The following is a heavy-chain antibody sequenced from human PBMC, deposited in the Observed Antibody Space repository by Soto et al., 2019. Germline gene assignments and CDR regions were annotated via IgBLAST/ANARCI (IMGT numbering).Heavy chain of an antibody. D-gene: IGHD5-12*01. CDR2: ISSSGSYI. Sequence: GGSLRLSCAASGFTFSSYSMNWVRQAPGKGLEWVSSISSSGSYIYYADSVKGRFTISRDNAKSSLYLQMNSLRAEDTAVYYCARDPAYDYPSYWGQGTLVTVSS. CDR3: ARDPAYDYPSY. J-gene: IGHJ4*02. V-gene: IGHV3-21*01. CDR1: GFTFSSYS.